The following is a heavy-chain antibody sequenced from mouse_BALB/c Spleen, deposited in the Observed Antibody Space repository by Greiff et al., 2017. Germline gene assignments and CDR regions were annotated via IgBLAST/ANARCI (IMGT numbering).Heavy chain of an antibody. Sequence: VQLQQSGAELVRPGTSVKVSCKASGYAFTNYLIAWVKQRPGQGLEWIGVINPGSGGTNYNEKFKGKATLTADKSSSTAYMQLSSLTSDDSAVYFCARSGGSSYDAMDYWGQGTSVTVSS. CDR1: GYAFTNYL. CDR3: ARSGGSSYDAMDY. D-gene: IGHD1-1*01. J-gene: IGHJ4*01. CDR2: INPGSGGT. V-gene: IGHV1-54*01.